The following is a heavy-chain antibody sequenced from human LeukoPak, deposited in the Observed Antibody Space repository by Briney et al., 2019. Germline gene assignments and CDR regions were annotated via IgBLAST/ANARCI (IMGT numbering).Heavy chain of an antibody. Sequence: ASLRVSCKASVYTFTRYYMHWVRQAPGQGLEWMGWINPNSGGTHYAQKFQGRVTMPRHTSISTAYMELSRLRSDDTAVYYCAREDMPGAEDYWGQGTLVTVSS. V-gene: IGHV1-2*02. CDR2: INPNSGGT. CDR1: VYTFTRYY. CDR3: AREDMPGAEDY. J-gene: IGHJ4*02. D-gene: IGHD2-15*01.